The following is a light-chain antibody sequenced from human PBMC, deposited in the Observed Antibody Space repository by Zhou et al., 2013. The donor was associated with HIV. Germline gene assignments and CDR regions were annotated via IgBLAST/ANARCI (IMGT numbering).Light chain of an antibody. V-gene: IGKV1-17*01. J-gene: IGKJ1*01. CDR2: GAS. CDR1: QGIGND. CDR3: LHNGRRTPKT. Sequence: QMSQSPSSLPASVGDRVTITCRASQGIGNDVNWYQHKPGEAPRRLIYGASNLQPGVPSRFSGRGHGTDFSLTISGLQSEDFATYFCLHNGRRTPKTFGQGTKVEIK.